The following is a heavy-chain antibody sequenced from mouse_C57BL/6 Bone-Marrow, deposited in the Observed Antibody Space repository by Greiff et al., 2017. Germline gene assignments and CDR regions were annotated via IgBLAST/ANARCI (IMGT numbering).Heavy chain of an antibody. CDR3: AGSGPLGRSFDY. CDR2: IYPTSGRT. CDR1: GYTFTSYW. V-gene: IGHV1-55*01. D-gene: IGHD4-1*01. Sequence: QVQLQQPGAELVKPGASVKMSCKASGYTFTSYWITWVKQRPGRGLEWIGEIYPTSGRTNYNEKFKSKAILTVDTSSNTAYMQLSSLTSEDSAVFYCAGSGPLGRSFDYWGQGTTLTVSS. J-gene: IGHJ2*01.